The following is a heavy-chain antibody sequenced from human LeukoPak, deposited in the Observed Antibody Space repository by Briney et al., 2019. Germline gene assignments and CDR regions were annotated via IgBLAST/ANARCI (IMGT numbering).Heavy chain of an antibody. CDR1: GYSFTSYW. V-gene: IGHV5-51*01. Sequence: GESLKISCKGSGYSFTSYWIGWVRQMPGKGLEWMGIIYPGDSDTRYSPSFQGQVTISADKSISTAYPQWSSLKASDTAMYYCARFFGRAMITFGGVISWGQGTLVTVSS. J-gene: IGHJ5*02. CDR2: IYPGDSDT. CDR3: ARFFGRAMITFGGVIS. D-gene: IGHD3-16*02.